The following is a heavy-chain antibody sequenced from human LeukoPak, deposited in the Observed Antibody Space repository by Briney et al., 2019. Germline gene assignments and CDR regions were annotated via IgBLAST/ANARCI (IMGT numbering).Heavy chain of an antibody. CDR3: AGVLRYFDWLFPAHAFDI. D-gene: IGHD3-9*01. Sequence: GGSLRLXCAASGFTFSSYSMNWVRQAPGKGLEWVSSISSSSSYIYYADSVKGRFTISRDNAKNSLYLQMNSLRAEDTAVYYCAGVLRYFDWLFPAHAFDIWGQGTMVTVSS. J-gene: IGHJ3*02. CDR1: GFTFSSYS. CDR2: ISSSSSYI. V-gene: IGHV3-21*01.